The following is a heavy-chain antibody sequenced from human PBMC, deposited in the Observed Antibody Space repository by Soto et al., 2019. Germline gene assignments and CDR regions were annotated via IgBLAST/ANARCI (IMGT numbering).Heavy chain of an antibody. CDR1: GYTFTSYG. V-gene: IGHV1-18*04. Sequence: QVQLVQSGAEVKKPGASVKVSCKASGYTFTSYGISWVRQAPGQGLEWMGWISAYNGNTNYAQKLQGRVTMTTDTSTSIAYMELRSLRSDDTAVYYCARETGYGGNPMDYYYGMDVWGQGTTVTVSS. CDR3: ARETGYGGNPMDYYYGMDV. J-gene: IGHJ6*02. D-gene: IGHD4-17*01. CDR2: ISAYNGNT.